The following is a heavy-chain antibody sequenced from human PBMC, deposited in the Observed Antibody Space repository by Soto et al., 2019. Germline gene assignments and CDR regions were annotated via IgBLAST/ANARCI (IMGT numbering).Heavy chain of an antibody. CDR1: GGSISSYY. J-gene: IGHJ6*02. Sequence: PSETLSLTCTVSGGSISSYYWSWIRQPAGKGLEWIGRIYTSGSTNYNPSLKSRVTMSVDTSKNQFSLKLSSVTAADTAVCYCARCLRPPNYYYYGTDVWGQGTTVTVSS. D-gene: IGHD4-17*01. CDR3: ARCLRPPNYYYYGTDV. CDR2: IYTSGST. V-gene: IGHV4-4*07.